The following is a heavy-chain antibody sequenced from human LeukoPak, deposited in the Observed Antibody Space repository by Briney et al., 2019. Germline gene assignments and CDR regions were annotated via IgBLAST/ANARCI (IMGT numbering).Heavy chain of an antibody. CDR1: GFTFSSYE. Sequence: GGSLRLSCAVSGFTFSSYEMNWVRQAPGKGLGWVSYISSSVSTIYYADSVKGRFTISRDNAKNSLYLQMNSLSAEDTAVYYCAREGRGIARIFDYWGQGTRVTVSS. CDR3: AREGRGIARIFDY. V-gene: IGHV3-48*03. D-gene: IGHD6-13*01. CDR2: ISSSVSTI. J-gene: IGHJ4*02.